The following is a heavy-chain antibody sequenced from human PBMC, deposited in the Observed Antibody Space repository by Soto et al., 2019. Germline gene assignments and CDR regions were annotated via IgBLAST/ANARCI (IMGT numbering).Heavy chain of an antibody. J-gene: IGHJ4*02. D-gene: IGHD3-10*01. CDR2: IYHSGST. V-gene: IGHV4-38-2*01. CDR3: ARVNYGSGSYYSWYFDY. CDR1: GYSISSGYY. Sequence: SETLSLTCAVSGYSISSGYYWGWIRQPPGXGLEWIGSIYHSGSTYYNPSLKSRVTISVDTSKNQFSLKLSSVTAADTAVYYCARVNYGSGSYYSWYFDYWGQGTQVTVSS.